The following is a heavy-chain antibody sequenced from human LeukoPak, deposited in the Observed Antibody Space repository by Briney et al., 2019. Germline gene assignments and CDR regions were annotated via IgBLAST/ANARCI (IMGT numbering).Heavy chain of an antibody. D-gene: IGHD2-21*02. J-gene: IGHJ4*02. CDR2: ISGTSGTI. CDR1: GFTFSNYA. V-gene: IGHV3-23*01. CDR3: AKRLGDPRAFDY. Sequence: GGSLRLSCAASGFTFSNYAMSWVRQAPGKGLEWVSGISGTSGTINYAAPVKGRFTISRDNSKNTLYLQMNSLRVDDMAVYYCAKRLGDPRAFDYWGQGTLVTVSP.